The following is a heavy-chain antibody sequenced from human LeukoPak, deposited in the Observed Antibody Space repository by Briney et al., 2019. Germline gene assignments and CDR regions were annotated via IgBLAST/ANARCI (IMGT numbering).Heavy chain of an antibody. J-gene: IGHJ6*02. Sequence: ASVTVSCKASGYTFTSYAMHWVRQAPGQRLEWMGWINAGNGNTKYSQKFQGRVTITRDTSASTAYMELSSLRSEDTAVYYCARDKTLNVAHTDITGMDVWGQGTTVTVSS. V-gene: IGHV1-3*01. CDR2: INAGNGNT. D-gene: IGHD5-12*01. CDR1: GYTFTSYA. CDR3: ARDKTLNVAHTDITGMDV.